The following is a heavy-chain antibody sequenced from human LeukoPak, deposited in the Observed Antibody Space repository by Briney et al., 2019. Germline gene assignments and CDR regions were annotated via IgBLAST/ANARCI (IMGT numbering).Heavy chain of an antibody. Sequence: GGSLRLSCTASGFTFSSYGMHWVRQATGKGLEWVSVIDTAGDTYYSGSVRGRFTVSRENAKNSLYLQMNSLRAEDTAVYYCARSLPYCAGTSCHGPNDYWGRGTLVTVSS. CDR1: GFTFSSYG. J-gene: IGHJ4*02. V-gene: IGHV3-13*01. CDR3: ARSLPYCAGTSCHGPNDY. CDR2: IDTAGDT. D-gene: IGHD2-2*01.